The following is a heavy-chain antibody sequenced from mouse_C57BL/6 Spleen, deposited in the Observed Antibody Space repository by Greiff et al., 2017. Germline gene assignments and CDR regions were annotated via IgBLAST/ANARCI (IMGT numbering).Heavy chain of an antibody. CDR2: LYPGDGDT. V-gene: IGHV1-82*01. CDR1: GYAFSSSW. J-gene: IGHJ4*01. CDR3: ARVDGYYVGYAMDY. D-gene: IGHD2-3*01. Sequence: VQRVESGPELVKPGASVPISCTASGYAFSSSWLPLVQQRPGQGLEWIGRLYPGDGDTNSNGKFKVKATLTADKSSSTAYMQLSSLTSEDSAVYFCARVDGYYVGYAMDYWGQGTSVTVSS.